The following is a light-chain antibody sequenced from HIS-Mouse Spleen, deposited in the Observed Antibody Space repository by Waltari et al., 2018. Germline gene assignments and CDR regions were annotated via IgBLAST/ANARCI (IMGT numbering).Light chain of an antibody. CDR3: QQFNSYPRT. CDR2: DAS. CDR1: QGFSSA. Sequence: AIQLTQSPSSLSASVGARGTSTCRASQGFSSAFAWYQQKPGKAPKTLIYDASSLESGGPSRFRGRGSATDCTLHISSLQAEDFATYYCQQFNSYPRTFGGGTKVAIK. V-gene: IGKV1-13*02. J-gene: IGKJ4*01.